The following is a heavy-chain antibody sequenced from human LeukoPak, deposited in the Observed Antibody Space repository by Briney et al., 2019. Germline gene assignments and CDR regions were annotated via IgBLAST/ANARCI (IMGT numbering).Heavy chain of an antibody. Sequence: SETLSLTCTVSGGSISSSSYYWGWIRRPPGKGLEWIGTIYHSGSTYYNPSLKSRVSISVDTSKNQFSLKLSSVTASDTAVYYCASLLAGTYYFDYWGQGTLVTVSS. CDR1: GGSISSSSYY. J-gene: IGHJ4*02. D-gene: IGHD1/OR15-1a*01. V-gene: IGHV4-39*07. CDR3: ASLLAGTYYFDY. CDR2: IYHSGST.